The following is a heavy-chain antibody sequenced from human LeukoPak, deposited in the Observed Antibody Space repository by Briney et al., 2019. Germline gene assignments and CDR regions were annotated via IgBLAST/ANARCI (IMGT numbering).Heavy chain of an antibody. CDR2: IKQDGSDK. V-gene: IGHV3-7*01. D-gene: IGHD6-13*01. J-gene: IGHJ4*02. CDR3: ARGVSSSSWFWVD. CDR1: GFTFRTQW. Sequence: GGSLRLSCAASGFTFRTQWMTWVRQAPGKGLEWVADIKQDGSDKYYVDSVKGRFTISKDNAKNSLYLKMNSLRVEDTAVYYCARGVSSSSWFWVDWGQGTLVTV.